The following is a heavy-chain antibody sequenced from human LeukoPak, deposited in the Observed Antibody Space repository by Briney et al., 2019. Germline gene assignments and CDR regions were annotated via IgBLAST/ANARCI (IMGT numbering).Heavy chain of an antibody. V-gene: IGHV4-39*01. CDR1: GGSISSSSYY. CDR3: ARRGPSGRSLDY. Sequence: SETLSLTCNVSGGSISSSSYYWGLIRQPPGKWLEWIGSMCYGGSTYYNPSLKSRVTISVDTSKNQFSLKLSSVTAADTAVYYCARRGPSGRSLDYWGQGTLVTVSS. J-gene: IGHJ4*02. D-gene: IGHD1-26*01. CDR2: MCYGGST.